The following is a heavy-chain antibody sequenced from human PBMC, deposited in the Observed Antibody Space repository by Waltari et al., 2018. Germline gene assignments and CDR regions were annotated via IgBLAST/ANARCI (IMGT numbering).Heavy chain of an antibody. CDR2: IYPGDSDP. J-gene: IGHJ5*02. CDR3: ARHSGTGWGIYGDSGYHWFDP. CDR1: GYSFTSYW. Sequence: EVQLVQSGAEVKKPGESLKISCKGSGYSFTSYWIGWVRQMPGKGLEWMGIIYPGDSDPRYSPSFQGQVTISADKSISTAYLQWSSLKASDTAMYYCARHSGTGWGIYGDSGYHWFDPWGQGTLVTVSS. V-gene: IGHV5-51*01. D-gene: IGHD4-17*01.